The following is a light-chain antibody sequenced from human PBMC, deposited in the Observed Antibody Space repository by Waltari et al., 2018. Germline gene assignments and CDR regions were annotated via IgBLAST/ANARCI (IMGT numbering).Light chain of an antibody. Sequence: QTVVTQEPSLSVSPGGTVTLPCALSSGSVSSTSYATWYQQTPGQAPLTLVYKATSRSSGVPDRFSGSILGNKAALTITGAQADDESDYYCSLYTGSGIWVFGGGTKLTVL. CDR1: SGSVSSTSY. J-gene: IGLJ3*02. CDR2: KAT. CDR3: SLYTGSGIWV. V-gene: IGLV8-61*01.